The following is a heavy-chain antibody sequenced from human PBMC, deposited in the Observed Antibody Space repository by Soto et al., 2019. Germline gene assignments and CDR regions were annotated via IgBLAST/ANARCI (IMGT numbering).Heavy chain of an antibody. Sequence: ASVKVSCKASGGTFSSYTISWVRQAPGQGLEWMGRIIPILGIANYAQKFQGRVTITADKSTSTAYMELSSLRSEDTAVYYCARDLCSSTSCSPRALDYWGQGTLVTVSS. CDR1: GGTFSSYT. CDR3: ARDLCSSTSCSPRALDY. CDR2: IIPILGIA. D-gene: IGHD2-2*01. V-gene: IGHV1-69*04. J-gene: IGHJ4*02.